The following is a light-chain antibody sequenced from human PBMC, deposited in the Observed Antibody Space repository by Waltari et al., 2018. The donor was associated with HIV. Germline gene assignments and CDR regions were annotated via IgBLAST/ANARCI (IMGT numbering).Light chain of an antibody. J-gene: IGLJ1*01. CDR2: EVS. V-gene: IGLV2-23*02. CDR3: CSYAGSRTLV. Sequence: QSALTQPASVSGSPGQSITISCSGTDVGYYNLVSWYQHHPGKVSNLIISEVSKRPSGVSNRFSGSKSGDMASLTISGLQAEDEAEYHCCSYAGSRTLVFGTGNTVTVL. CDR1: DVGYYNL.